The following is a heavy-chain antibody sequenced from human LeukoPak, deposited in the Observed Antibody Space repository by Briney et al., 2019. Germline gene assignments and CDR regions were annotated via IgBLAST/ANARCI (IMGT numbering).Heavy chain of an antibody. V-gene: IGHV4-30-4*01. CDR3: ARGDPYYDLWSGYYAQRYYFDY. D-gene: IGHD3-3*01. CDR2: IYYSGST. J-gene: IGHJ4*02. CDR1: GGSISSGDYY. Sequence: SQTLSLTCTVSGGSISSGDYYWSWIRQPPGKGLEWIGYIYYSGSTYYNPSLKSRVTISVDTSKNQFSLKLSSVTAADTAVYYCARGDPYYDLWSGYYAQRYYFDYWGQGTLVTVSS.